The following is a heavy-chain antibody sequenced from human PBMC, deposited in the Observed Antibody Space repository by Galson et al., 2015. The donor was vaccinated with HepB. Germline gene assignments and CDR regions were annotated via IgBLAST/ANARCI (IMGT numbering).Heavy chain of an antibody. D-gene: IGHD4-17*01. CDR1: GYTFTSYG. V-gene: IGHV1-18*01. J-gene: IGHJ6*03. Sequence: SVKVSCKASGYTFTSYGISWVRQAPGQGLEWMGWISAYNGNTNYAQKLQGRVTMTTDTSTSTAYMELRSLRSDDTAVYYCATNYGDYHYYYYYMDVWGKGTTVTVSS. CDR2: ISAYNGNT. CDR3: ATNYGDYHYYYYYMDV.